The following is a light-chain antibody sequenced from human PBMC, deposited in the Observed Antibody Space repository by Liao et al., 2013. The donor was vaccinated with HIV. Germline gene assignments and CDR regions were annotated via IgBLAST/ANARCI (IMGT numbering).Light chain of an antibody. CDR3: QAWDSRADVV. CDR1: KLGDKY. CDR2: QGT. V-gene: IGLV3-1*01. Sequence: SYELTQPPSVSVSPGQTASITCSGNKLGDKYAYWYQQKPGQSPVLVIYQGTKRPSGIPERFSGSYSGNTATLTISGTQAMDEADYFCQAWDSRADVVFGGGTKLTVL. J-gene: IGLJ2*01.